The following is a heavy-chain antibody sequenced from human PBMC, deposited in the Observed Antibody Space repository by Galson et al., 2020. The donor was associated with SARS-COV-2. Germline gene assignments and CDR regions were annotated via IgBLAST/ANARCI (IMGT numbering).Heavy chain of an antibody. J-gene: IGHJ4*02. Sequence: QAGGSLRLSCVGSGFTSSSHWTSWVRQDPGNGLQRVADIKPDGSDKYYVDSVTGRFTIARDNAKNSLYLQMNSLGAEDTAVYYCARGHWGRDYWGQGTLVTVSS. D-gene: IGHD7-27*01. CDR3: ARGHWGRDY. V-gene: IGHV3-7*04. CDR2: IKPDGSDK. CDR1: GFTSSSHW.